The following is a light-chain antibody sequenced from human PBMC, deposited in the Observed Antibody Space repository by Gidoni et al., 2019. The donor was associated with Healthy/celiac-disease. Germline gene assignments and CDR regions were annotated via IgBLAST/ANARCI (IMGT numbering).Light chain of an antibody. Sequence: EVVMTQSPATLSVSPRERATLSCRASQTGSSNLAWYQQKPGQAPRLLIDGASTRATGIPARCSGSGSGTEFTLTISSLQAEDVAIDYCQQYNSRPPGTFGQGTKVEIK. CDR3: QQYNSRPPGT. CDR1: QTGSSN. V-gene: IGKV3-15*01. CDR2: GAS. J-gene: IGKJ1*01.